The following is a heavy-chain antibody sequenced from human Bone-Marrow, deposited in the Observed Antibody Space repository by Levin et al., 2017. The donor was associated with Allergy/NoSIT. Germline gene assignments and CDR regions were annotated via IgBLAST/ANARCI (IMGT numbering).Heavy chain of an antibody. J-gene: IGHJ6*02. CDR2: IIPIFGTA. CDR3: ARYCGGSCYYYYGMDV. CDR1: GGTFSSYA. V-gene: IGHV1-69*13. D-gene: IGHD2-15*01. Sequence: SVKVSCKASGGTFSSYAISWVRQAPGQGLEWMGGIIPIFGTANYAQKFQGRVTITADESTSTAYMELSSLRSEDTAVYYCARYCGGSCYYYYGMDVWGQGTTVTVSS.